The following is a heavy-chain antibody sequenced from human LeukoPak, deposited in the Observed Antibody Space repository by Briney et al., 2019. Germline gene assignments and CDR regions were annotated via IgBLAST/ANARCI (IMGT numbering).Heavy chain of an antibody. CDR3: AKDLEQSYSGWSASYDA. V-gene: IGHV3-23*01. CDR2: ISSGAGTT. CDR1: VFTFSTYA. D-gene: IGHD6-19*01. J-gene: IGHJ5*02. Sequence: PGGSLRLSCAASVFTFSTYAMSWVRQVPGKRREWVSPISSGAGTTVYADSVKGRSTISRVNSKSTISLQMTRLRVADTAVHYCAKDLEQSYSGWSASYDAWGQGTLVTVSS.